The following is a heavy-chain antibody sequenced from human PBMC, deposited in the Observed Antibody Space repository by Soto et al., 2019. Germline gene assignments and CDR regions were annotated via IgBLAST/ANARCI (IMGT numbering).Heavy chain of an antibody. D-gene: IGHD1-26*01. CDR2: IRSKAYGGTT. V-gene: IGHV3-49*04. J-gene: IGHJ6*02. CDR3: RWELPPYGMDV. Sequence: GGSLRLSCTASGFTFGDYAMSWVRQAPGKGLEWVGFIRSKAYGGTTEYAASVKGRFTISRDDSKSTAYLQMNSLKTEDTAVYYCRWELPPYGMDVWGQGTTVTVSS. CDR1: GFTFGDYA.